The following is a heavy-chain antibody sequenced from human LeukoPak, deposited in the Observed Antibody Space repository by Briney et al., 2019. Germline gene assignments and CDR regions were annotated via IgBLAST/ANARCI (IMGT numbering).Heavy chain of an antibody. D-gene: IGHD6-19*01. CDR1: GGSFSGYY. Sequence: SETLSLTCAVYGGSFSGYYWSWIRQPPGEGLEWSGEINNSGSTNYNPSLKSRVTISVDTSKNQFSLKLSSVTAADTAVYYCARENDSSGFDYWGKGTLVTVSS. CDR2: INNSGST. J-gene: IGHJ4*02. CDR3: ARENDSSGFDY. V-gene: IGHV4-34*01.